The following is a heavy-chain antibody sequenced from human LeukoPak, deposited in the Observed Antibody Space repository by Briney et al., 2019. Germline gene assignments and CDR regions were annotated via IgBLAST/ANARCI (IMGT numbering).Heavy chain of an antibody. J-gene: IGHJ5*02. CDR2: ISSNGGST. CDR3: AKEGIARADFGWFDP. D-gene: IGHD6-13*01. Sequence: QAGGSLRLSCAASGFTFSSYAMHWVRQAPGKGLEYVSAISSNGGSTYYANSVKGRFTISRDNSKNTLYLQMGSLRAEDMAVYYCAKEGIARADFGWFDPWGQGTLVTVSS. V-gene: IGHV3-64*01. CDR1: GFTFSSYA.